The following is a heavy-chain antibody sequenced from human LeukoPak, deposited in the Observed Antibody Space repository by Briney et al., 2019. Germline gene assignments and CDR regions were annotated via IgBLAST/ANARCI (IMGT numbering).Heavy chain of an antibody. CDR2: VYNSGTT. CDR1: GVSIGSHY. J-gene: IGHJ4*02. V-gene: IGHV4-59*11. CDR3: ARDAY. Sequence: SETLSLTCTVSGVSIGSHYWSWIRQSPGKGLEWIGCVYNSGTTVYNPSLTGRVTISVDTSKNQYSLNLRSVTAADAAVYYCARDAYWGQGTLVTLSS.